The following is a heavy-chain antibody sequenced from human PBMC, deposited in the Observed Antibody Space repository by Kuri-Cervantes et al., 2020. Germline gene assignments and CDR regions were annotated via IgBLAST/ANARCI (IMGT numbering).Heavy chain of an antibody. D-gene: IGHD4-17*01. CDR3: ASPHDYGDYYGMDV. Sequence: ESLKISCTVSGGSISGYYWSWIRQPPGKGLEWIGYIYYSGSTNYNPSLKSRVTVSVDTSKNQFSLKLGSVTAADTAVYYCASPHDYGDYYGMDVWGQGTTVTVSS. CDR2: IYYSGST. J-gene: IGHJ6*02. CDR1: GGSISGYY. V-gene: IGHV4-59*01.